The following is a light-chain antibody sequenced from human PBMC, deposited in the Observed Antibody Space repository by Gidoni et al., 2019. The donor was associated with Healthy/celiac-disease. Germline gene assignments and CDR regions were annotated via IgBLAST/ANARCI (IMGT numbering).Light chain of an antibody. CDR1: QSVSSN. Sequence: EIVMTQSPATLSVSPGERATLSCRASQSVSSNLAWYQQKPGQAPRLLIYGASTRATGIPARFSGSGSVTEFTLTISSLQSEDCAVYYCQQYNNWPPYTFGQGTKLEIK. CDR2: GAS. CDR3: QQYNNWPPYT. J-gene: IGKJ2*01. V-gene: IGKV3-15*01.